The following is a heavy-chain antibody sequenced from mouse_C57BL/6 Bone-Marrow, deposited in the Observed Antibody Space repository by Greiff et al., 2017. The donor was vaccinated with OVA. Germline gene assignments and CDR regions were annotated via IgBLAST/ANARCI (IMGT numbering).Heavy chain of an antibody. D-gene: IGHD1-1*01. CDR3: ARHFFPFTTVAYYYAMDY. V-gene: IGHV5-6*02. J-gene: IGHJ4*01. CDR2: ISSGGSYT. CDR1: GFTFSSYG. Sequence: EVKVEESGGDLVKPGGSLKLSCAASGFTFSSYGMSWVRQTPDKRLEWVATISSGGSYTYYPDSVKGRFTISRDNAKNTLYLQMSSLKSEDTAMYYCARHFFPFTTVAYYYAMDYWGQGTSVTVSS.